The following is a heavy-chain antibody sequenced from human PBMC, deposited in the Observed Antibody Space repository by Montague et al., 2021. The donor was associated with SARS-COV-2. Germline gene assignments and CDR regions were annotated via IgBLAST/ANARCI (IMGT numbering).Heavy chain of an antibody. Sequence: TLSLTCTVSGGSISSGGYYWSWIRQPAGKGLEWIGRLYTSGNNNYNPSLQSRVTISVDTSKNQFSLKLSSVTAADTAVYYCAGGPAATYYYGMDVWGQGTTVTVSS. CDR1: GGSISSGGYY. CDR2: LYTSGNN. V-gene: IGHV4-61*02. J-gene: IGHJ6*02. D-gene: IGHD2-15*01. CDR3: AGGPAATYYYGMDV.